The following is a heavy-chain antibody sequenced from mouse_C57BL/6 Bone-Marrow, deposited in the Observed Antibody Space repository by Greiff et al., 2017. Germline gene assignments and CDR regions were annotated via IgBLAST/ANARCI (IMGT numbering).Heavy chain of an antibody. CDR3: ARRGLLWFWYFDV. CDR1: GYSITSGYY. CDR2: ISYDGSN. Sequence: EVQLQESGPGLVKPSQSLSLTCSVTGYSITSGYYWNWIRQFPGNKLEWMGYISYDGSNNYNPSLKNRISITRDTSKNQFFLKLNSVTTEDTATYYCARRGLLWFWYFDVWGTGTTVTVSS. D-gene: IGHD2-2*01. V-gene: IGHV3-6*01. J-gene: IGHJ1*03.